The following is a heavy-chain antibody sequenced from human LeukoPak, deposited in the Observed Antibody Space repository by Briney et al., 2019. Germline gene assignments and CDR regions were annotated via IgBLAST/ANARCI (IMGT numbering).Heavy chain of an antibody. V-gene: IGHV3-33*01. CDR3: ARGWSSSWPFFDY. Sequence: GRSLRLSCAASGFTFSSDGMHWVRQAPGKGLEWVAVIWYDGSNKYYADSVKGRFTISRDNSKNTLYLQMNSLRAEDTAVYYCARGWSSSWPFFDYWGQGTLVTVSS. J-gene: IGHJ4*02. CDR1: GFTFSSDG. CDR2: IWYDGSNK. D-gene: IGHD6-13*01.